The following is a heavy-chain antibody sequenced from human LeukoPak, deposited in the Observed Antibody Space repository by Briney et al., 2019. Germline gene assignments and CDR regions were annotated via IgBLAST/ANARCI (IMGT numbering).Heavy chain of an antibody. Sequence: GGSLRLSCGVPGFTFSSYAMSWVRQAPGKGLEWVSAISDSSDKTYFADSVKGRFTISRDRFKNTLYLQMNSLRAEDTAIYYCARVFGVVITRFDYWGQGTLVTVSS. CDR3: ARVFGVVITRFDY. D-gene: IGHD3-3*01. CDR2: ISDSSDKT. J-gene: IGHJ4*02. CDR1: GFTFSSYA. V-gene: IGHV3-23*01.